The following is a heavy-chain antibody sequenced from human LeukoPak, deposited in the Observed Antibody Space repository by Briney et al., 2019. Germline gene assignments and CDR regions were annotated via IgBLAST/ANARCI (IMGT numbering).Heavy chain of an antibody. D-gene: IGHD2-2*01. CDR2: IRYDGSNK. Sequence: PGGSLRLSCAASGFTFSSYGMHWVRQAPGKGLEWVAFIRYDGSNKYYADPVKGRFTISRDNSKNTLYLQMNSLRAEDTAVYYCAKDRILYCSSTSCYEFDYWGQGTLVTVSS. J-gene: IGHJ4*02. CDR1: GFTFSSYG. CDR3: AKDRILYCSSTSCYEFDY. V-gene: IGHV3-30*02.